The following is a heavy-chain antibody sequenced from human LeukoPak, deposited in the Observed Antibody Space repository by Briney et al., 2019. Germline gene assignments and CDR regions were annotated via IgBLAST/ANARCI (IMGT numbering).Heavy chain of an antibody. CDR2: IYRNGST. D-gene: IGHD3-22*01. CDR3: AREQNLWSNYYRDTYFFDY. J-gene: IGHJ4*02. V-gene: IGHV4-38-2*02. CDR1: GYSISSGYF. Sequence: PSETLSLTSTVSGYSISSGYFWGWIRQPPGKGLEWFGSIYRNGSTYYNPSLKSRVTISVDASKNHFSLRLSSVAATDTAVYYCAREQNLWSNYYRDTYFFDYWGQGTLVTVSS.